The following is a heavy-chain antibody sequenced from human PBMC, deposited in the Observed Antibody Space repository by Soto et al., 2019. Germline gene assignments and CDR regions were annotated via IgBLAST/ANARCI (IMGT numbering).Heavy chain of an antibody. CDR3: ARVQSGYDFAY. Sequence: QVQLVQSGAEVKKPGASVKVSCKASGYTFTSYGINWVRQAPGQGLEWMGWISAYNGNTHYAQKLQGRVTMTTDTSTSXAXXXLXSLXSXDTAVYYCARVQSGYDFAYWGQGTLVTVSS. D-gene: IGHD5-12*01. CDR2: ISAYNGNT. J-gene: IGHJ4*02. V-gene: IGHV1-18*01. CDR1: GYTFTSYG.